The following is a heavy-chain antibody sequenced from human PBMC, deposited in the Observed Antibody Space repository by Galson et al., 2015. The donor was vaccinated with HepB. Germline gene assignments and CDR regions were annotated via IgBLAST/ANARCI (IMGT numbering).Heavy chain of an antibody. CDR1: GFTFSSYG. CDR2: ISYDGSNK. Sequence: LRLSCAASGFTFSSYGMLWVRQAPGKGLEWVAVISYDGSNKYYADSVKGRFTISRDNSKNTLYLQMNSLRAEDTAVYYCAKEQQLYYYYGMDVWGQGTTVTVSS. J-gene: IGHJ6*02. V-gene: IGHV3-30*18. CDR3: AKEQQLYYYYGMDV. D-gene: IGHD6-13*01.